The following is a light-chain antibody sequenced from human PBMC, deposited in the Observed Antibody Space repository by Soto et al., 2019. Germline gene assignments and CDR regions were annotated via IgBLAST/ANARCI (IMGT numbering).Light chain of an antibody. Sequence: EIVMTQSPATLSVSPGERVTLSCRASQSVSSNLAWYQQKPGQAPRLLIYGASTRATGIPARFSGSGSVTEFTLTISSLQSEDFAVYYCQQYNNWPPWTFGQGTKVEI. V-gene: IGKV3-15*01. J-gene: IGKJ1*01. CDR1: QSVSSN. CDR2: GAS. CDR3: QQYNNWPPWT.